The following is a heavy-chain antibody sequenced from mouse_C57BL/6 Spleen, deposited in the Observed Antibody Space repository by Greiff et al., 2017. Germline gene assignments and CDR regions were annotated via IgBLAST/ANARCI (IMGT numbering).Heavy chain of an antibody. J-gene: IGHJ3*01. CDR3: EREFAY. V-gene: IGHV5-17*01. CDR2: ISSGSSTI. Sequence: EVMLVESGGGLVKPGGSLTLSCAASGFTFSDYGMHWVRQAPEKGLEWVAYISSGSSTIYYADTVKGRFTISRDNAKNTLFLQMTSLRSEDTAMYYCEREFAYWGQGTLVTVSA. CDR1: GFTFSDYG.